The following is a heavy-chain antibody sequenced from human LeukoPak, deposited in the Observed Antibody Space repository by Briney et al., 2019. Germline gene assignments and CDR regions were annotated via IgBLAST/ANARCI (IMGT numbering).Heavy chain of an antibody. Sequence: PGGSLRLSCAASGFTFSSYWMHWVRQAPGRGLVWVSRINSDGSRTNYADSVKGRFTISRDNTKNTLYVQMNSLRAEDTAVYYCARSAAAAGFFDYWGQGTLVTVSS. CDR3: ARSAAAAGFFDY. CDR2: INSDGSRT. CDR1: GFTFSSYW. V-gene: IGHV3-74*01. D-gene: IGHD6-13*01. J-gene: IGHJ4*02.